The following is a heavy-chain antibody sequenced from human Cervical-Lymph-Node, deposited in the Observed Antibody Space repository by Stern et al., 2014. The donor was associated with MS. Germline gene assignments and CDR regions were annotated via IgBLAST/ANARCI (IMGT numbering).Heavy chain of an antibody. V-gene: IGHV3-30*18. Sequence: QVQLVESGGGLVQPGRSLRLSCAASGFTFSSYGMHWVRPAPGKGLEWVAVISYDGSNKSYADSVKGRFTISRDNSKNTLYLQMNSLRAEDTAVYYCAKLNYYDSSGSPQEGGYWGQGTLVTVSS. CDR1: GFTFSSYG. CDR2: ISYDGSNK. D-gene: IGHD3-22*01. J-gene: IGHJ4*02. CDR3: AKLNYYDSSGSPQEGGY.